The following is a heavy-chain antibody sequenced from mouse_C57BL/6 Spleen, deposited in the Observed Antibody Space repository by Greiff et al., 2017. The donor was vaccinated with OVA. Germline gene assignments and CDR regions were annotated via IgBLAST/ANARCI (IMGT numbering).Heavy chain of an antibody. J-gene: IGHJ4*01. CDR3: ATGVVVAIEDY. D-gene: IGHD1-1*01. Sequence: QVQLQQPGTELVKPGASVKLSCKASGYTFTSYWMHWVKQRPGQGLEWIGTINPGNGGTNYNEKFKSKATLTVDKSSSTAYMQLSSLTSEYSAVYYCATGVVVAIEDYWGQGTSVTVSS. CDR2: INPGNGGT. V-gene: IGHV1-53*01. CDR1: GYTFTSYW.